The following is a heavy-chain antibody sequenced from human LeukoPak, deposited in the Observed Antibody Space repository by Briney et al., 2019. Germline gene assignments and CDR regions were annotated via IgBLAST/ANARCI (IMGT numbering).Heavy chain of an antibody. V-gene: IGHV4-59*01. Sequence: SETLSLTCTVSGVSISSYYWSWIRQPPGKGLEWIGYIYYSGSTNYNPSLKSRVTISVDTSKNQFSLKLSSVTAADTAVYYCARFKEYGMDVWGQGTTVTVSS. J-gene: IGHJ6*02. CDR1: GVSISSYY. CDR3: ARFKEYGMDV. CDR2: IYYSGST.